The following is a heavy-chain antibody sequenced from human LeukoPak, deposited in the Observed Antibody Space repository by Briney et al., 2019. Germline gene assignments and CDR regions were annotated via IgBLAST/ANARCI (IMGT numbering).Heavy chain of an antibody. CDR1: GFTFSSYS. Sequence: GGSLRLSCAASGFTFSSYSMNWVRQAPGKGLEWVSYISSSSSTIYYADSVKGRFTISRDNAKNSLYLQMNGLRAEDTAVYYCAREPYDILTGYYRYFDYWGQGTLVTVSS. J-gene: IGHJ4*02. CDR2: ISSSSSTI. D-gene: IGHD3-9*01. V-gene: IGHV3-48*04. CDR3: AREPYDILTGYYRYFDY.